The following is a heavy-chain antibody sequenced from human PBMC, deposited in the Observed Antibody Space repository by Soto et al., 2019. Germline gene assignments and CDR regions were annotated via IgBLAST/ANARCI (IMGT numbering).Heavy chain of an antibody. CDR3: AKDNSPYSGYNSFDY. CDR1: GFTFSSYV. D-gene: IGHD5-12*01. J-gene: IGHJ4*02. CDR2: ISGSGTNT. V-gene: IGHV3-23*01. Sequence: EVRLLESGGGLIQPGGSLRLSCAASGFTFSSYVMSWVRQAPGTGLEWVSGISGSGTNTYYADSVKGRFTISRDNSNNTFYLQMTSLRAEDTAEYYCAKDNSPYSGYNSFDYWGEGTLVTVSS.